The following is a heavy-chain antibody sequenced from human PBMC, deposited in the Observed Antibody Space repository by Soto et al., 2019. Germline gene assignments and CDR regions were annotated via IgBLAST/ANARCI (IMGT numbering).Heavy chain of an antibody. CDR2: VGSA. D-gene: IGHD2-21*01. J-gene: IGHJ4*01. CDR1: GGSFSDYH. CDR3: ARRPKAIVVPNY. V-gene: IGHV4-34*01. Sequence: SETLSLICAFYGGSFSDYHWSWIRQPPGKGLEWIGEVGSANYNPSLKSRVTMSVDTSKNRFFLNLTSGTAADTAVYYCARRPKAIVVPNYWGHGTLVTVSS.